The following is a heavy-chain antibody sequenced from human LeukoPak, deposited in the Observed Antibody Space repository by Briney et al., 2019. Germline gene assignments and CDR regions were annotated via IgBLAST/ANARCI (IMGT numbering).Heavy chain of an antibody. J-gene: IGHJ4*02. CDR1: AFTFSNYW. Sequence: GGSLRLSCAASAFTFSNYWMSWVRQAPGKGLEWVANIKQDGSEKNYVDSVKGRFTISRDNAKNSLYLQMNSLRAEDTAVYYCARDPTANDYGDYVFDYWGQGTLVTVSS. D-gene: IGHD4-17*01. CDR2: IKQDGSEK. CDR3: ARDPTANDYGDYVFDY. V-gene: IGHV3-7*01.